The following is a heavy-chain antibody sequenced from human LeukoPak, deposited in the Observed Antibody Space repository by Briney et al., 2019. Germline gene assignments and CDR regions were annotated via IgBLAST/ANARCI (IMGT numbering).Heavy chain of an antibody. J-gene: IGHJ4*02. CDR3: ARGEYGSGSYHIDY. CDR1: GFIVSSNY. D-gene: IGHD3-10*01. CDR2: ISSSSSYI. V-gene: IGHV3-21*01. Sequence: PGGSLRLSCAASGFIVSSNYMSWVRQAPGKGLERVSFISSSSSYIYYADSAKGRFTISRDNAKNSLYLQMNSLRAEDTAVYYCARGEYGSGSYHIDYWGQGTLVTVSS.